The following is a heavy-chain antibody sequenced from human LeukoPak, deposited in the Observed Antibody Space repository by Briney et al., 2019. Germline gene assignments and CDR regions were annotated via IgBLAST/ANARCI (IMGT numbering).Heavy chain of an antibody. CDR1: GYTFSNYG. D-gene: IGHD1-1*01. J-gene: IGHJ4*01. CDR3: ARDNDKVVDH. V-gene: IGHV1-18*01. CDR2: ITAYNGNR. Sequence: ASVKVSCKTSGYTFSNYGISWVRQAPGQGLEWMGWITAYNGNRLYAQRFQGRIALTTDTSTSTSYMELRSLEYDDTAIYYCARDNDKVVDHWGQGTLVTVSS.